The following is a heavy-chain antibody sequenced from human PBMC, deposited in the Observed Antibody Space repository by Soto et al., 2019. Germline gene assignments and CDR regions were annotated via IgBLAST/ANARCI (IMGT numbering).Heavy chain of an antibody. J-gene: IGHJ6*02. CDR2: MYNTGST. D-gene: IGHD2-21*02. CDR1: GGSISSYY. V-gene: IGHV4-59*01. Sequence: SETLSLTCTVSGGSISSYYWSWIRQPPGKGLEWIGYMYNTGSTVYNPPFKSRVTISVDTSKNQFSLKLNSVTAADTAVYYCARDLWGYCGTDCYPLDVWGQGTTVTVSS. CDR3: ARDLWGYCGTDCYPLDV.